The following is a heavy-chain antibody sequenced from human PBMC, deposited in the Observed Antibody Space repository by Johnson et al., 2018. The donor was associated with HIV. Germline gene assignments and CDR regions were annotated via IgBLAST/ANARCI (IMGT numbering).Heavy chain of an antibody. J-gene: IGHJ3*02. CDR2: VSFDGSNK. CDR1: GFTFRNYG. CDR3: ARIRVAVITEVGAFDI. Sequence: QVQLVESGGGVVQPGRSLRLSCAASGFTFRNYGMHWVRQAPGKGLEWVASVSFDGSNKYYADSVKGRFTISRDNSKNTLYLQMNSLRAEDTAVYYCARIRVAVITEVGAFDIWGQGTMVTVSS. V-gene: IGHV3-30-3*01. D-gene: IGHD3-22*01.